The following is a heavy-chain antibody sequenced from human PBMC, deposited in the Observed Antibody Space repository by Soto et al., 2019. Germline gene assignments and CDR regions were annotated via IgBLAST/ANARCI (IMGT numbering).Heavy chain of an antibody. CDR1: SGSISSSNW. D-gene: IGHD5-12*01. Sequence: PSETLSLTCAVSSGSISSSNWWSWVRQPPGKGLEWIGEIYHSGSTNYNPSLKSRVTISVDKSKNQFSLKLSSVTAADTAVYYCAINGWMDDAFDIWGQGTMVTVSS. V-gene: IGHV4-4*02. CDR3: AINGWMDDAFDI. CDR2: IYHSGST. J-gene: IGHJ3*02.